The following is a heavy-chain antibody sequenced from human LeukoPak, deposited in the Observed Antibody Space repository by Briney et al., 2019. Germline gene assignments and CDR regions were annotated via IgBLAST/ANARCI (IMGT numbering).Heavy chain of an antibody. CDR3: VRDHYYYGY. D-gene: IGHD3-22*01. Sequence: GGSLRLSCAASGFTFSDYTMNWVRLAPGKGLEWVAFISSSSGYTYYADSVKGRFTVSRDNAKNSLYLQMNSLRAEDTAVYYCVRDHYYYGYWGQGTLVTVSS. CDR1: GFTFSDYT. V-gene: IGHV3-21*01. J-gene: IGHJ4*02. CDR2: ISSSSGYT.